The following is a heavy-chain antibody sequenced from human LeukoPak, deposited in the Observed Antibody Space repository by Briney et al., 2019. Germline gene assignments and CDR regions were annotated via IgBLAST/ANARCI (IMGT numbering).Heavy chain of an antibody. J-gene: IGHJ5*02. D-gene: IGHD6-13*01. CDR3: AVARSTGIAAAGTGWSDP. CDR2: IRYDGSNK. V-gene: IGHV3-30*02. Sequence: PGGSLRLSCAASGFTFSSYGMHWVRQAPGKGLEWVAFIRYDGSNKYYADSVKGRFTISRDNSKNTLYLQMNSLRAEDTAVYYCAVARSTGIAAAGTGWSDPWGQGSLVTVSS. CDR1: GFTFSSYG.